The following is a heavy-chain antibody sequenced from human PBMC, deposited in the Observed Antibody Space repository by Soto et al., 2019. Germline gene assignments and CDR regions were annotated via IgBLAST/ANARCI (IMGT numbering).Heavy chain of an antibody. Sequence: EVQLVESGGGLIQPGGSLRLSCAASGFTVSSNYMSWVRQAPGKGLEWVSVIYSGGNTYYADSVKGRFTFSRDNSKNTLYLQMDSLRAEDTALYYCARGSVVAGTLVFWGQGTLVTVSS. D-gene: IGHD6-19*01. CDR1: GFTVSSNY. CDR3: ARGSVVAGTLVF. CDR2: IYSGGNT. J-gene: IGHJ4*02. V-gene: IGHV3-53*01.